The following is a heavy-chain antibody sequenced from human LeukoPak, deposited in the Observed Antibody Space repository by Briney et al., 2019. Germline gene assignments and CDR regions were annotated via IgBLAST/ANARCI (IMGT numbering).Heavy chain of an antibody. CDR2: IIPILGIA. J-gene: IGHJ4*02. CDR3: ASAYGDYEMDY. Sequence: ASVKVSCKASGGTFSRYAISWVRQAPGQGLEWMGRIIPILGIANYAQKFQGRVTITADKSTSTAYMELSSLRSEDTAVYYCASAYGDYEMDYWGQGTLVTVSS. V-gene: IGHV1-69*04. CDR1: GGTFSRYA. D-gene: IGHD4-17*01.